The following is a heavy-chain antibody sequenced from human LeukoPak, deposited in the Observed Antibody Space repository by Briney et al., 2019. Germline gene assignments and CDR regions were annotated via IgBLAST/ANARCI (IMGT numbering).Heavy chain of an antibody. CDR3: AKNLWGGSGSSHYYYYYGMDV. Sequence: GGSLRLSCAASGFTFSSYAMSWVRQAPGKGLEWVSAIIGSGGSTYYADSVKGRFTISRDNSKNTLYLQMNSLRAEDTAVYYCAKNLWGGSGSSHYYYYYGMDVWGQGTTVTVSS. V-gene: IGHV3-23*01. CDR1: GFTFSSYA. J-gene: IGHJ6*02. CDR2: IIGSGGST. D-gene: IGHD3-10*01.